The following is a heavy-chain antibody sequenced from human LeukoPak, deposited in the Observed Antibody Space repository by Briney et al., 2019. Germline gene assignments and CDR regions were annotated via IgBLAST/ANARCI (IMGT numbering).Heavy chain of an antibody. D-gene: IGHD5-18*01. Sequence: SVKVSCKASGGTFSSYAISWVRQAPGQGLEWMGGIIPIFGTANYAQKFQGRVTITTDESTSTAYMELSSLRSEDTAVYYCAASGYSYGHYYFDYWGQGTLVTVSS. V-gene: IGHV1-69*05. J-gene: IGHJ4*02. CDR1: GGTFSSYA. CDR2: IIPIFGTA. CDR3: AASGYSYGHYYFDY.